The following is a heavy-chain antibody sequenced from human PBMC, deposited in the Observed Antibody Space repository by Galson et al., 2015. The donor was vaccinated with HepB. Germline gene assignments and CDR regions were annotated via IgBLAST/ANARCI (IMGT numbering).Heavy chain of an antibody. J-gene: IGHJ3*02. CDR3: TTDLTGPDAFDI. CDR2: IKSKTDGGTI. CDR1: GFTSSNAW. D-gene: IGHD1-14*01. Sequence: SLRLSCAASGFTSSNAWMSWVRQAPGKGLEWVGRIKSKTDGGTIDYAAPVKGRFTISRDDSKNTLYLQMNSLKTEDTAVYYCTTDLTGPDAFDIWGQGTMVTVSS. V-gene: IGHV3-15*01.